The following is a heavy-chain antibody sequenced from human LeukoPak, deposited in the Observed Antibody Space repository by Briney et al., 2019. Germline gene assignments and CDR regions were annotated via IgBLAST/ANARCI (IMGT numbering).Heavy chain of an antibody. Sequence: SETLSLTCAVYGGSFSGYYWSWIRQPPGKGLEWIGEINHSGSTNYNPSLKSRVTISVDTSKNQFSLKLSSVTAADTAVYYCARGTGSGSVSEYFDYWGQGILVTVSS. V-gene: IGHV4-34*01. D-gene: IGHD3-22*01. J-gene: IGHJ4*02. CDR2: INHSGST. CDR1: GGSFSGYY. CDR3: ARGTGSGSVSEYFDY.